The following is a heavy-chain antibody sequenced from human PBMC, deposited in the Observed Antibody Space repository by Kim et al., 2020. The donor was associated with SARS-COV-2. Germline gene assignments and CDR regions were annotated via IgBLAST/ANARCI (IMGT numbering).Heavy chain of an antibody. J-gene: IGHJ5*02. CDR1: GYSFTSYW. CDR2: IDPSDSYT. D-gene: IGHD6-13*01. CDR3: ARTFDGGGRQLVYNWFDP. Sequence: GESLKISCKGSGYSFTSYWISWVRQMPGKGLEWMGRIDPSDSYTNYSPSFQGHVTIPADKSISTAYLQWSSLKASDTAMYYCARTFDGGGRQLVYNWFDPWGQGTRVTVSS. V-gene: IGHV5-10-1*01.